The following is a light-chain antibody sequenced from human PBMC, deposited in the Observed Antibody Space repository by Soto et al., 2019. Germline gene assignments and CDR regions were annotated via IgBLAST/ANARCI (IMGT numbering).Light chain of an antibody. CDR1: SSDVGTYFY. Sequence: QSALAQPASVSGSPGQSITISCTGTSSDVGTYFYVSWYQKHPGKAPKLLISDVSHRPSGVSNRFSGSKSGNTASLTISGLQAEDEADYFCSSYRKSNTLVFGTGTKLTVL. CDR3: SSYRKSNTLV. CDR2: DVS. J-gene: IGLJ1*01. V-gene: IGLV2-14*03.